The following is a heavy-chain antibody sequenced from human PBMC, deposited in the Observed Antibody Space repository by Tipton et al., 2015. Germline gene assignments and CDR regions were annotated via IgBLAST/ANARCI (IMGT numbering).Heavy chain of an antibody. CDR3: ARAFWSGFYRGYFDF. CDR2: IYYSGST. V-gene: IGHV4-61*01. D-gene: IGHD3-3*01. Sequence: TLSLTCTVSGGSVTSGSYYWNWIRQPPGQGLEWIGYIYYSGSTSYNPSLKSRVTISTDTSKNQFSLNLSSVTAADTAVYYCARAFWSGFYRGYFDFWGQGTLVTVSS. CDR1: GGSVTSGSYY. J-gene: IGHJ4*02.